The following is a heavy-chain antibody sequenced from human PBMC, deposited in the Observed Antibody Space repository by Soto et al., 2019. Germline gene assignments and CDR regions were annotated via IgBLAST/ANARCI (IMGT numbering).Heavy chain of an antibody. CDR2: IWYDGNNK. V-gene: IGHV3-33*01. Sequence: QVQLVESGGGVVQPGGSLRLSCAASGFTFSNYGMHWVRQAPGKGLEWVAVIWYDGNNKYYADSVRGRFTISSDNSNNTLYVQMTSLRAEDTAVYYCARGLHSLFDYWGQGTLVTVSS. J-gene: IGHJ4*02. CDR3: ARGLHSLFDY. CDR1: GFTFSNYG. D-gene: IGHD2-21*01.